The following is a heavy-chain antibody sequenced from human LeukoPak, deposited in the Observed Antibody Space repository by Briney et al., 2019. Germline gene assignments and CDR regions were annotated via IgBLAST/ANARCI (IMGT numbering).Heavy chain of an antibody. CDR3: ARDSSMLRGPLVIYYFDF. D-gene: IGHD3-10*01. CDR1: GFTFSSYE. J-gene: IGHJ4*02. CDR2: ISGGGDVT. Sequence: PGGSLRLSCAASGFTFSSYEMNWVRQAPGKGLEWVSTISGGGDVTYYADSVKGRFTISRDTSKNTLYLQMNSLRVEDTAIYYCARDSSMLRGPLVIYYFDFWGQGTLVTVSS. V-gene: IGHV3-23*01.